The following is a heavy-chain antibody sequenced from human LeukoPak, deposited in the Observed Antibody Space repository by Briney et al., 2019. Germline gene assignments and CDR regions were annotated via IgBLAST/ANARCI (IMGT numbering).Heavy chain of an antibody. CDR1: VVTFNDYY. V-gene: IGHV3-11*01. CDR3: ATDGAGFDT. Sequence: GGSLRLSCAASVVTFNDYYMSWICQAPGKGLGWLSYIIMGGTNTNYAESGKGRFTISRDNAKKSLYLEMNNLRAEDTAVYYCATDGAGFDTWGQGVLVTVSS. J-gene: IGHJ5*02. CDR2: IIMGGTNT.